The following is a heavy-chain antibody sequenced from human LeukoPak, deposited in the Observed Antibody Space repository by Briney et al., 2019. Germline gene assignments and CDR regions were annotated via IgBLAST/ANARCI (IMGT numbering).Heavy chain of an antibody. CDR2: ISAYNGNT. CDR1: GYTFTSYG. J-gene: IGHJ4*02. CDR3: ARDRGGSSSWYIGDY. V-gene: IGHV1-18*01. D-gene: IGHD6-13*01. Sequence: ASVKVSCKASGYTFTSYGISWVRQAPGQGLEWMGWISAYNGNTNYAQKLQGRVTMTTDTSTSTAYMELSSLRSEDTAVYYCARDRGGSSSWYIGDYWGQGTLVTVSS.